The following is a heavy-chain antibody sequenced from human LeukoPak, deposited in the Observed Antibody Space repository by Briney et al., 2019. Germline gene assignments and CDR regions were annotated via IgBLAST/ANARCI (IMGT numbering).Heavy chain of an antibody. D-gene: IGHD6-19*01. Sequence: SQTLSLTCTVSGGSISSGSYYWSWIRQPAGKGLEWIGRIYTSGSTNYNPSLKSRVTISVDTSKNQFSLKLSSVTAADTAVYYCAREAEQWPGRGVDYWGQGTLVTVSS. J-gene: IGHJ4*02. V-gene: IGHV4-61*02. CDR2: IYTSGST. CDR1: GGSISSGSYY. CDR3: AREAEQWPGRGVDY.